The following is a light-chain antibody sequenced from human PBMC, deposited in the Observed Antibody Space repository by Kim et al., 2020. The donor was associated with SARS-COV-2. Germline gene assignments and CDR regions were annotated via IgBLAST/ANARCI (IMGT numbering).Light chain of an antibody. Sequence: ELVLTQSPGTLSLSPGETATLSCRASFTVASNYLAWYQQKSGQPPRLLISGASRRATDIPDRFSGGGYGTDFTLTIRRLEPEDFAVYYGQQYSTSPTTFGGGTKVEI. V-gene: IGKV3-20*01. CDR2: GAS. J-gene: IGKJ4*01. CDR1: FTVASNY. CDR3: QQYSTSPTT.